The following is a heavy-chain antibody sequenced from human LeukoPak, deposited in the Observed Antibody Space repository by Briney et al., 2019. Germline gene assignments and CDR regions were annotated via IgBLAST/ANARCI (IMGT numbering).Heavy chain of an antibody. CDR1: GYTFTGYY. CDR3: ARGMSVGIRVNHVGGY. J-gene: IGHJ4*02. V-gene: IGHV1-2*02. D-gene: IGHD1-26*01. Sequence: GASVKVSCKASGYTFTGYYMHWVRQAPGRVLEWMGWINPNSGGTNSAQKFQGGVTMTRDTSISTAYLELSGLRSDDTAMYYCARGMSVGIRVNHVGGYWGQGTLVTVSS. CDR2: INPNSGGT.